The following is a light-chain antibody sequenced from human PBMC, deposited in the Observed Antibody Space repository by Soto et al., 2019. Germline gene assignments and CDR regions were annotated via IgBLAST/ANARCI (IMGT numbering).Light chain of an antibody. CDR1: NSDVGGYNY. CDR3: SSYTTSTTWV. CDR2: EVS. Sequence: QSALNQPASVSGSPGQSIAISCTGTNSDVGGYNYVSWYQHHPGKAPKLMIYEVSNRPSGVSNRFSGSKSGNTASLTISGLQAEDEADYYCSSYTTSTTWVFGGGTKLTVL. V-gene: IGLV2-14*01. J-gene: IGLJ3*02.